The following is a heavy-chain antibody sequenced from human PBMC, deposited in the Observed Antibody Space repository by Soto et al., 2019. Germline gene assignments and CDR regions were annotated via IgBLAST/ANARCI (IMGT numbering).Heavy chain of an antibody. CDR3: ARLHSHGTYGMDV. Sequence: SVKVSCKASGGSFTYTLSWVRQAPGQGLEWMGGIIPIFGTANYAQKFQGRVTITADESTKTAYMELNTLRSEDTAVYYCARLHSHGTYGMDVWGQGTTVTVSS. CDR1: GGSFTYT. CDR2: IIPIFGTA. D-gene: IGHD5-18*01. V-gene: IGHV1-69*13. J-gene: IGHJ6*02.